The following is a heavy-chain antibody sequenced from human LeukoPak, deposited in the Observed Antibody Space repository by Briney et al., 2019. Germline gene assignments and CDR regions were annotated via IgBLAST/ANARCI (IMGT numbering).Heavy chain of an antibody. V-gene: IGHV3-48*01. CDR1: GFSVSSNY. CDR3: ARGGNYYDSSGYYLDAFDI. CDR2: ISSSSSTI. Sequence: GGSRRLSRAASGFSVSSNYMSWVRQAPGKGLEWVSYISSSSSTIYYADSVKGRFTISRDNAKNSLYLQMNSLRAEDTAVYYCARGGNYYDSSGYYLDAFDIWGQGTMVTVSS. D-gene: IGHD3-22*01. J-gene: IGHJ3*02.